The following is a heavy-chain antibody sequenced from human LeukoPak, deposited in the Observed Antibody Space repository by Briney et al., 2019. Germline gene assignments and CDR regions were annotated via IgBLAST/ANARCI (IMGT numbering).Heavy chain of an antibody. CDR2: ISWNSGSI. V-gene: IGHV3-9*01. D-gene: IGHD3-10*01. J-gene: IGHJ4*02. CDR3: ARDIGPLDY. CDR1: GFAFDDYA. Sequence: GGSLRLSCAASGFAFDDYAMHWVRQAPGKGLEWVSGISWNSGSIGYADSVKGRFTISRDNSKNTLYLQMNRLRIEDTAVYYCARDIGPLDYWGQGTLVTVSS.